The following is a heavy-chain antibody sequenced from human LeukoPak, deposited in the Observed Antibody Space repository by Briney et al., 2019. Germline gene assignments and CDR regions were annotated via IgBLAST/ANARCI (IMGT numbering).Heavy chain of an antibody. J-gene: IGHJ6*03. CDR2: ISYDGSNK. D-gene: IGHD3-3*01. CDR3: AREQLRFYYYYMDV. Sequence: GGSLRLSCAASGFTFSSCAMHWVRQAPGKGLEWVAVISYDGSNKYYADSVKGRFTISRDNSKNTLYLQMNSLRAEDTAVYYCAREQLRFYYYYMDVWGKGTTVTVSS. V-gene: IGHV3-30*17. CDR1: GFTFSSCA.